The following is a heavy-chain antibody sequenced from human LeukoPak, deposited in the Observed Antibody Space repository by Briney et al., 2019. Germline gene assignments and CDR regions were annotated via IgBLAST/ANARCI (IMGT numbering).Heavy chain of an antibody. CDR1: GGSISSGSYY. Sequence: PSETLSLTCTVSGGSISSGSYYWGWIRQPPGKGLEWIGSIYLSGTTYYNPSLKSRVTISVDTSKNHLSLKLSSVTAADTAFYYCATSGSYYSPDDYWGQGTLVTVSS. CDR3: ATSGSYYSPDDY. V-gene: IGHV4-39*02. CDR2: IYLSGTT. J-gene: IGHJ4*02. D-gene: IGHD3-10*01.